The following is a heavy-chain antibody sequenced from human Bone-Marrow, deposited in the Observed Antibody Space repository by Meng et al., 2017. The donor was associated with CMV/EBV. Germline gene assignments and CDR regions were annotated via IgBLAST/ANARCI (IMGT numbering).Heavy chain of an antibody. CDR1: GYTFTGYY. D-gene: IGHD6-13*01. Sequence: ASVKVSCKASGYTFTGYYMHWVRQAPGQGLEWMGWINPNSGGTNYAQKFQGRVTMTRDTSTSTAYMELSSLRSEDTAVYYCAHVSSSQYYFDYWGQGTLVTVSS. J-gene: IGHJ4*02. CDR2: INPNSGGT. CDR3: AHVSSSQYYFDY. V-gene: IGHV1-2*02.